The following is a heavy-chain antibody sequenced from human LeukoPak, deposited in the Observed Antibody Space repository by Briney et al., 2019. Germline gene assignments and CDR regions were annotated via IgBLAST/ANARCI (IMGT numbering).Heavy chain of an antibody. J-gene: IGHJ4*02. CDR2: INPNTGGT. CDR3: ATDRERRMTTVTRLDY. Sequence: GASVKVSCKASGYTFTGYYMHWVRQAPGQGLEWMGWINPNTGGTNYAQKFQGRVTMTRDTSISTVYMELSRLRSDDTAVYYCATDRERRMTTVTRLDYWGQGTLVTVSS. V-gene: IGHV1-2*02. CDR1: GYTFTGYY. D-gene: IGHD4-17*01.